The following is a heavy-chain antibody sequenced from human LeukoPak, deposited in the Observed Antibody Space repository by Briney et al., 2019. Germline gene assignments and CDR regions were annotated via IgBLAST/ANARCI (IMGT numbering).Heavy chain of an antibody. CDR1: GFTFSSYS. J-gene: IGHJ4*02. V-gene: IGHV3-21*01. CDR2: ISSSSSYI. D-gene: IGHD3-22*01. Sequence: GGSLRLSCAASGFTFSSYSMNWVRRAPGKGLEWVSSISSSSSYIYYADSVKGRFTISRDNAKNSLYLQMNSLRAEDTAVYYCARAHYYDSSGYYPYYFDYWGQGTLVTVSS. CDR3: ARAHYYDSSGYYPYYFDY.